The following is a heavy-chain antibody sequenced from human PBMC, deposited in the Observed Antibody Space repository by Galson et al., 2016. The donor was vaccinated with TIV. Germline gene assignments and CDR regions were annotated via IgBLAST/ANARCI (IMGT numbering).Heavy chain of an antibody. V-gene: IGHV1-69*13. Sequence: SVKVSCKASGGTFRTYTIIWVRQAPGQGLEWMGGIIPIHATTNYAQNFQGRVTITADESASTVYMELSSLRSEDTAVYYCARAPPEGFHQGPIGLPPGALLQEHLWG. J-gene: IGHJ6*01. D-gene: IGHD1-26*01. CDR3: ARAPPEGFHQGPIGLPPGALLQEHL. CDR1: GGTFRTYT. CDR2: IIPIHATT.